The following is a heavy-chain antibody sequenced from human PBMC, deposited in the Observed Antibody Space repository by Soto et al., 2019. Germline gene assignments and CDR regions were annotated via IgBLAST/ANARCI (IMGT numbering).Heavy chain of an antibody. J-gene: IGHJ4*02. CDR2: LHDRATT. V-gene: IGHV4-59*01. D-gene: IGHD6-19*01. Sequence: PGKGLEWIGYLHDRATTNYNPSLKGRGTMSLNTSKNQFSLNLTSVTAADTAVYDFASAFGGWPPDSWGRGTLVTVSS. CDR3: ASAFGGWPPDS.